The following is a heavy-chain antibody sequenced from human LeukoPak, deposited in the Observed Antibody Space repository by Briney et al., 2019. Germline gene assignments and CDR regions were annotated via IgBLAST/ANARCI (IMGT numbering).Heavy chain of an antibody. CDR3: AYSGSYYNPPFQY. Sequence: GESLKISCKGSGYFVTHHWIGWVRQLPGKGLEWMAIIHTGNSDSKYSPSFQGQVTMSVNKSISTAYLQWSSLKASDTAMYYCAYSGSYYNPPFQYWGQGTLVTVSS. V-gene: IGHV5-51*01. J-gene: IGHJ4*02. CDR1: GYFVTHHW. CDR2: IHTGNSDS. D-gene: IGHD3-10*01.